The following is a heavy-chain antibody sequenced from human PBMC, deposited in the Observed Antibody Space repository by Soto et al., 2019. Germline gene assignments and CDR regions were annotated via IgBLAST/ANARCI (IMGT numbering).Heavy chain of an antibody. V-gene: IGHV4-4*07. CDR2: VYSSGSS. Sequence: QVQLQESGPGLVKPSETRSLTCSVSGVSITDFYWSWIRQPAGKGLEWIGRVYSSGSSSSNPSLESRLTMSLDTSKNHFSMNLTSVTAADTAVYYCAVGDPPTWGQGTAVIVSS. CDR3: AVGDPPT. CDR1: GVSITDFY. J-gene: IGHJ3*01. D-gene: IGHD3-10*01.